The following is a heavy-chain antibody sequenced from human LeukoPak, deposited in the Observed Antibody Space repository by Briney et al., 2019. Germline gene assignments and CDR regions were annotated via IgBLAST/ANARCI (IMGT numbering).Heavy chain of an antibody. V-gene: IGHV1-2*02. J-gene: IGHJ5*02. CDR2: INPNSGGT. Sequence: HRASVKVSCKASGYTFTGYYMHWVRQAPGQGLEWMGWINPNSGGTNYAQKFQGRVTMTRDTSISTAYMELSSLRSEDTAVYYCARRGYCSSTSCQNWFDPWGQGTLVTVSS. D-gene: IGHD2-2*01. CDR3: ARRGYCSSTSCQNWFDP. CDR1: GYTFTGYY.